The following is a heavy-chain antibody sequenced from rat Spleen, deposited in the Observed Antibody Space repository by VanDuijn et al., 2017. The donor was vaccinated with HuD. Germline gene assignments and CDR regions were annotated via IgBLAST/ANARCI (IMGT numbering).Heavy chain of an antibody. D-gene: IGHD1-6*01. Sequence: EVQLVESGGGLVPPGRSLKLSCVASGFAFNSYWMTWIRQAPGKGLEWVASITNTGGSTYYPDSVKGRFTISRDNAKSTLYLQMNSLRSEDTATYYCVYVYYGYFDYWGQGVMVTVSS. V-gene: IGHV5-31*01. CDR1: GFAFNSYW. J-gene: IGHJ2*01. CDR2: ITNTGGST. CDR3: VYVYYGYFDY.